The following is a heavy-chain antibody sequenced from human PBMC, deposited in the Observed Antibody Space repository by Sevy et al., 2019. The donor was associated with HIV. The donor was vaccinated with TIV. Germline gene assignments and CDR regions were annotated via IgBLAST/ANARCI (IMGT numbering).Heavy chain of an antibody. CDR2: ISSSSTI. CDR3: ARGRIVVVPAAILY. J-gene: IGHJ4*02. Sequence: GGSLRLSCAASGFTFSSYSMNWVRQAPGKGLEWVSYISSSSTIYYADSVKGRFTISRDNAKNSLYLQMNSLRDEDTAVYYCARGRIVVVPAAILYWGQGTLVTISS. D-gene: IGHD2-2*01. CDR1: GFTFSSYS. V-gene: IGHV3-48*02.